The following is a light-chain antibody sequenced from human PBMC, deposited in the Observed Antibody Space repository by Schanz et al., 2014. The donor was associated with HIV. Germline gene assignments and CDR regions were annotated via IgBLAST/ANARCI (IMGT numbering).Light chain of an antibody. J-gene: IGKJ2*01. CDR2: GAS. CDR1: QSVTGNS. V-gene: IGKV3-20*01. CDR3: QQYGRSPLT. Sequence: EIVLTQSPGTLSLSPGEGATLSCRASQSVTGNSLTCHQQKAGQAPRLLIYGASTRATGIPERFSGSGSGTDFTLTISRLEPEDFAVYYCQQYGRSPLTFGQGTKLEIK.